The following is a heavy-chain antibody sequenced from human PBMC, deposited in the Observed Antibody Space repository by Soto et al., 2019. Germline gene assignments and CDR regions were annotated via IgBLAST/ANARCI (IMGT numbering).Heavy chain of an antibody. D-gene: IGHD5-12*01. Sequence: QVQLVESGGGVAQPGTSLRLSCAASGFDFSNYGFHWVRQAPGKGLEWVSLIWYDGSNKYYADSVKGRFTISRDNSKNTLYLQMSGLRGEDTGVYYCARWRGYTGNDPYYFDYWGQGTLVTVSS. V-gene: IGHV3-33*01. CDR3: ARWRGYTGNDPYYFDY. CDR2: IWYDGSNK. CDR1: GFDFSNYG. J-gene: IGHJ4*02.